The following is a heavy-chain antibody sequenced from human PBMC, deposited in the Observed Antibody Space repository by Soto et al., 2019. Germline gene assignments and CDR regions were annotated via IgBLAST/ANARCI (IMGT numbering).Heavy chain of an antibody. CDR2: IYYIGST. V-gene: IGHV4-59*13. Sequence: SETLSLTCTVSGASISIYYWSGSRRPPGKGLEWIGYIYYIGSTNYNPSLKSRVTMSVDTSRNQLSLNLTSVTAADTAVYYCARGYSPALGAPWARVNWFDPWGQGTLVTV. J-gene: IGHJ5*02. CDR1: GASISIYY. D-gene: IGHD1-26*01. CDR3: ARGYSPALGAPWARVNWFDP.